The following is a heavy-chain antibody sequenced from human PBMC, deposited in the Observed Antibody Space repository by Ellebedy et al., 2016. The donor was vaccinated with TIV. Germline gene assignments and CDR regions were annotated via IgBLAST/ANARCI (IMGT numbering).Heavy chain of an antibody. Sequence: SETLSLXCTVSGGSISSGDYYWSWIRQPPGKGLEWIGYIYYSGSTYYNPSLKSRVTISVDTSKNQFSLKLSSVTAADTAVYYCAREGEYYDSSGSIYWYFDLWGRGTLVTVSS. CDR1: GGSISSGDYY. CDR2: IYYSGST. V-gene: IGHV4-30-4*01. CDR3: AREGEYYDSSGSIYWYFDL. J-gene: IGHJ2*01. D-gene: IGHD3-22*01.